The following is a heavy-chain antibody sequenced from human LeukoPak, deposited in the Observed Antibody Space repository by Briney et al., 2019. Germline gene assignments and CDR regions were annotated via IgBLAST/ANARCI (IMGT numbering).Heavy chain of an antibody. CDR3: ARAIVVVPAAIGDYYYMDV. Sequence: ASVKVSCKASGGSFNSYVITWVRQAPGQGLEWMGRIIPILDVANFAQKFQGRVTITADESTSTAYMELSSLRSEDTAVYYCARAIVVVPAAIGDYYYMDVWGKGTTVTVSS. CDR1: GGSFNSYV. V-gene: IGHV1-69*04. J-gene: IGHJ6*03. CDR2: IIPILDVA. D-gene: IGHD2-2*01.